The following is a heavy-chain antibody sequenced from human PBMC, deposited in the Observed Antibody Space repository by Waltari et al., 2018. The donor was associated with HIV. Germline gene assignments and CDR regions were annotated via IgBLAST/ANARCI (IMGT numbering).Heavy chain of an antibody. CDR2: INAKNWNP. V-gene: IGHV7-4-1*02. CDR3: ARTGIAGAGVYFQY. CDR1: GYTFSTYG. J-gene: IGHJ1*01. Sequence: QVQLVQSGSELKKPGASVKVSFKAAGYTFSTYGVNWVRQAPGQGLEWMGWINAKNWNPTYGKGFTGWFVFSLDTSVRTTYLQINSRKAEDTAVYYCARTGIAGAGVYFQYWGQGTLVTVSS. D-gene: IGHD6-13*01.